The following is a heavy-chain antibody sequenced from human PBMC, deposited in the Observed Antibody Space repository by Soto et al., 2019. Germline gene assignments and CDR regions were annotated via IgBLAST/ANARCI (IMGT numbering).Heavy chain of an antibody. Sequence: SLRLSCAASGFTFYDYAIHLVRQSPFKCLEWVSGISWNSGTKGYADSVKGRFTISRDNAKNSLYLQMSGLRAEDTAFYYCVKDVIGYCSAGNCFPDSYFDYWGQGALVTVSS. V-gene: IGHV3-9*01. D-gene: IGHD2-15*01. CDR2: ISWNSGTK. J-gene: IGHJ4*02. CDR1: GFTFYDYA. CDR3: VKDVIGYCSAGNCFPDSYFDY.